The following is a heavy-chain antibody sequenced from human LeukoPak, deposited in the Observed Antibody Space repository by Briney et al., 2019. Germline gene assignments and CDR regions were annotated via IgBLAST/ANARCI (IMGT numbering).Heavy chain of an antibody. V-gene: IGHV3-30*18. D-gene: IGHD3-10*01. CDR1: GFKFRDYG. J-gene: IGHJ4*02. CDR3: AKGVFGFDY. Sequence: GGSLRLSCLVSGFKFRDYGMHWVRQAPGKGLEWVAHISYDGATEHYADSVRGRFTVSRDDSKNTAYLQMDSLRPEDTASYFCAKGVFGFDYWGQGTVVTVSS. CDR2: ISYDGATE.